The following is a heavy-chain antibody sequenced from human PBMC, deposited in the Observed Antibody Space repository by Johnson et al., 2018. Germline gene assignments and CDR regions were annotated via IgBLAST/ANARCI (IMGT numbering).Heavy chain of an antibody. CDR3: ASGVSDSSLDAFDI. CDR1: GFTFSSYS. J-gene: IGHJ3*02. V-gene: IGHV3-21*04. Sequence: VQLVQSGGGLVKPGGSLRLSCAASGFTFSSYSMNWVRQAPGKGLEWVSSISSSSRYIYYADSVKGRFTTSRDNAKNSVYLQMNSLRAGDTAVYYCASGVSDSSLDAFDIWGQGTMVTVSS. D-gene: IGHD3-22*01. CDR2: ISSSSRYI.